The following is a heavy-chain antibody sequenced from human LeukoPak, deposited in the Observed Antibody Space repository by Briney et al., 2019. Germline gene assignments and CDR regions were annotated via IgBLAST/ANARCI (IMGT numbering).Heavy chain of an antibody. CDR1: GGSISSGGYS. V-gene: IGHV4-30-4*07. Sequence: PSQTLSLTCAVSGGSISSGGYSWSWIRQPPGKGLEWIGYIYYSGSTNYNPSLKSRVTISVDTSKNQFSLKLSSVTAAVTAVYYCAREGQQLVEGWFDPWGQGTLVTVSS. J-gene: IGHJ5*02. CDR3: AREGQQLVEGWFDP. D-gene: IGHD6-13*01. CDR2: IYYSGST.